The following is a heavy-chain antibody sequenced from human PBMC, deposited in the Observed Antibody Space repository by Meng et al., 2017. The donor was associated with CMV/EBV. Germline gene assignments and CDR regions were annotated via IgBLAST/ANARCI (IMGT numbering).Heavy chain of an antibody. J-gene: IGHJ6*02. CDR3: ARDLRVPARPLYYYYGMDV. V-gene: IGHV1-69*10. D-gene: IGHD2-2*01. Sequence: SMKVSCKASGGTFSSYAISWVRQAPGQGLEWMGGIIPILGIANYAQKFQGRVTITADKSTSTAYMELSSLRSEDTAVYYCARDLRVPARPLYYYYGMDVWGQGTTVTVSS. CDR2: IIPILGIA. CDR1: GGTFSSYA.